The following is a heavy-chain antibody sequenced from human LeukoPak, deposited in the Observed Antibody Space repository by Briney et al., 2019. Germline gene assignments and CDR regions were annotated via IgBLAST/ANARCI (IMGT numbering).Heavy chain of an antibody. CDR1: GFTFDDYA. CDR3: AKDSSGSLYYFDY. J-gene: IGHJ4*02. CDR2: ISWNSGSI. V-gene: IGHV3-9*01. Sequence: GGSLRLSCAASGFTFDDYAMHWVRQAPGKGLEWVSGISWNSGSIGYADSVKGRFTTSRDNAKNSLYLQMNSLRAEDTALYYCAKDSSGSLYYFDYWGQGTLVTVSS. D-gene: IGHD1-26*01.